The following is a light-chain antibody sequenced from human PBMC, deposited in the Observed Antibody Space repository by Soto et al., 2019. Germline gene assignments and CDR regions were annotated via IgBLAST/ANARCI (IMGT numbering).Light chain of an antibody. CDR3: QQFNSFSIT. Sequence: DIQMTHSPSTLSASVGDRVTITCRASQSISSWLAWYQQTPGKAPKLPIYKASTLESGVPSRFSGSGSGTEFTLTISSLQPDDFATYYCQQFNSFSITFGQGTRLEIK. CDR2: KAS. J-gene: IGKJ5*01. CDR1: QSISSW. V-gene: IGKV1-5*03.